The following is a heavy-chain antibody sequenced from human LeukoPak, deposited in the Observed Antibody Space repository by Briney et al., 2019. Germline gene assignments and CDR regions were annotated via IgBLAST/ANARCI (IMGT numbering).Heavy chain of an antibody. CDR2: INGDGTNT. CDR1: RFTFSIYW. V-gene: IGHV3-74*01. CDR3: VRGSAGMSPALGS. D-gene: IGHD1-26*01. J-gene: IGHJ5*02. Sequence: GGSLRLSCVASRFTFSIYWMHWVRQGPGKGLVWVSRINGDGTNTDYAESVKGRFIFSRDNAKNTLYLQMNSLRAEDTAVYYCVRGSAGMSPALGSWGQGTLVTVSS.